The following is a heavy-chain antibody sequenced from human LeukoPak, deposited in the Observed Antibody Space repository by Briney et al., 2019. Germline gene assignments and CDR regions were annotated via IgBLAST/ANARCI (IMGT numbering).Heavy chain of an antibody. V-gene: IGHV3-23*01. Sequence: GGSLRLSCAASGFTFSSYAMSWVRQAPGKGLEWVSAISRSGGSTYYGDSVKGRFTVSRDNSNNTLYLQMNSLRAEDTAVYSCAKGSLGRTDYGDYGPYGMDVWGQGTTVTVSS. J-gene: IGHJ6*02. CDR1: GFTFSSYA. CDR2: ISRSGGST. D-gene: IGHD4-17*01. CDR3: AKGSLGRTDYGDYGPYGMDV.